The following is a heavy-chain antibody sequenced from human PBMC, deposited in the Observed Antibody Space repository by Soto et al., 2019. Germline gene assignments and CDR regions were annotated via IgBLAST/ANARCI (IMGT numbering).Heavy chain of an antibody. CDR3: ARAKAVVIAALDI. D-gene: IGHD2-21*01. Sequence: EVQLLESGGGLVQPGGSLRLSCAASGFTFSTYAMSWVRQAPGKGLEWVSAISLGGSYTYYADSVKGRFTISRDNSKNTLYLQLDSLTGADTAVYYCARAKAVVIAALDIWGQGTMVTVSS. CDR1: GFTFSTYA. V-gene: IGHV3-23*01. CDR2: ISLGGSYT. J-gene: IGHJ3*02.